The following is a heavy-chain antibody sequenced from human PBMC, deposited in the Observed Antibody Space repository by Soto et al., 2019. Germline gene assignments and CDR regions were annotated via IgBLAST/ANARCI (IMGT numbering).Heavy chain of an antibody. CDR1: GFSLSTHRVG. J-gene: IGHJ3*02. V-gene: IGHV2-5*02. CDR2: IYHDDDK. CDR3: ARAPHPLLDDPFDI. Sequence: QITLKESGPTLVKPTQTLTLTCTFSGFSLSTHRVGVGWIRQPPGKALQWVALIYHDDDKRYSPSLKNRVTITKDTSNNQVVLTMTNMDPVDTSTYFCARAPHPLLDDPFDIWGQGTMVTVSS. D-gene: IGHD2-15*01.